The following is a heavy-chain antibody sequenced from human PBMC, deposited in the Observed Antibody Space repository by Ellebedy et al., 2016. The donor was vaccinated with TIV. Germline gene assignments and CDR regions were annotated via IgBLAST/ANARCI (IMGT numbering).Heavy chain of an antibody. CDR3: AKDSGLSGWYFDY. CDR1: GFTFRGYA. V-gene: IGHV3-23*01. D-gene: IGHD6-19*01. CDR2: ISGSGGAT. Sequence: GESLKISCAASGFTFRGYAMGWVRQAPGKGLEWISVISGSGGATYYAAPLKGRFTTSRDNSNDMVYLQINSLRPDDTAVYYCAKDSGLSGWYFDYWGQGTLVTVSS. J-gene: IGHJ4*02.